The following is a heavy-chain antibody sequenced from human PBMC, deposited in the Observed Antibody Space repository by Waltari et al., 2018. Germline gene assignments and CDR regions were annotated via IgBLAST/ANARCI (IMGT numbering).Heavy chain of an antibody. Sequence: GAEVKKPGASVKVSCKASGYTFTGYYFHWVRQAPGQGLEWMGRINPNTGDTTYAQEFQGRVTMTRDTSISTAYMELTSLRSEDTAVYYCARDWGYYSDTSGYPSNWFGPWGQGTLVTVSS. V-gene: IGHV1-2*06. J-gene: IGHJ5*02. CDR3: ARDWGYYSDTSGYPSNWFGP. CDR1: GYTFTGYY. D-gene: IGHD3-22*01. CDR2: INPNTGDT.